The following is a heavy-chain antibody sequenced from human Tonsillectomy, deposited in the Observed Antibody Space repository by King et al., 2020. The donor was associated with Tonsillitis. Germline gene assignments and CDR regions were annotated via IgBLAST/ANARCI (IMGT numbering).Heavy chain of an antibody. Sequence: DVQLVESGGGLVQPGGSLRLSCAVSGFTFRSYAMTWVRQAPGKGLEWVSGISGSGATTKYADSVKGRFTVSRDNSKNTLYLQMNSLRVEDTAVYYCAKLYFKKGYYDGSVSSDYMDVWGKGTTVTVSS. J-gene: IGHJ6*03. CDR1: GFTFRSYA. CDR2: ISGSGATT. CDR3: AKLYFKKGYYDGSVSSDYMDV. V-gene: IGHV3-23*04. D-gene: IGHD3-22*01.